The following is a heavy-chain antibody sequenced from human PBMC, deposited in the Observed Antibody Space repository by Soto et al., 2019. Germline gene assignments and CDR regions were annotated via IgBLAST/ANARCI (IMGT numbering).Heavy chain of an antibody. CDR1: GGSLSDYF. D-gene: IGHD3-3*02. Sequence: SETLSLTCVVSGGSLSDYFWSWIRQPPGMALEWIGEINHLGSINYNPSLKSRVTMSVDTSKNQFSLTLNSVTAADTATYYCARLRIEHCCCFYKMDVRGKRTTVTGSS. CDR2: INHLGSI. CDR3: ARLRIEHCCCFYKMDV. J-gene: IGHJ6*03. V-gene: IGHV4-34*01.